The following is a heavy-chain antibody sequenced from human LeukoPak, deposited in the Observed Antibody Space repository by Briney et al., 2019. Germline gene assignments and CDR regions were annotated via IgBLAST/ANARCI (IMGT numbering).Heavy chain of an antibody. CDR2: IKSDGKT. D-gene: IGHD3-22*01. CDR3: ARAPSEIGGYYPEYFRH. CDR1: GFTFSSYW. Sequence: GGSLRLSCAASGFTFSSYWMHWVRQAPGKGLVWVSRIKSDGKTNYADSVKGRVTISRDNAKNTVSPQMNSLRAEDTGVYYCARAPSEIGGYYPEYFRHWGQGTLVTVSS. V-gene: IGHV3-74*01. J-gene: IGHJ1*01.